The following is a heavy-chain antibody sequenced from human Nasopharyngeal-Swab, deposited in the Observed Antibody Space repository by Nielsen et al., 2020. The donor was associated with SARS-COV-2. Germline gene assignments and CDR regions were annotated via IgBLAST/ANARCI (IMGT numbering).Heavy chain of an antibody. Sequence: SVKVSCKASGGTFISYAISRVRQAPGQGLEWMGGIIPIFGTANYAQKFQGRVTITADESTSTAYMELSSLRSEDTAVYYCARHYDSSGYYNYFDYWGQGTLVTVSS. J-gene: IGHJ4*02. CDR2: IIPIFGTA. CDR3: ARHYDSSGYYNYFDY. CDR1: GGTFISYA. D-gene: IGHD3-22*01. V-gene: IGHV1-69*13.